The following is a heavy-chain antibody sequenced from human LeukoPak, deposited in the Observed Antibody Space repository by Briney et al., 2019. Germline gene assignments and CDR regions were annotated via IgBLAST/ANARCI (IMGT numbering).Heavy chain of an antibody. J-gene: IGHJ4*02. Sequence: GGSLRLSCAASGFTLSSYAMSWVRQAPGKGLEWVSAISGSGGSTYYADSVKGRFTISRDNSKNTLYLQMNSLRAEDTAVYYCAKGDTAMPRYFDYWGQGTLVTVSS. V-gene: IGHV3-23*01. CDR2: ISGSGGST. D-gene: IGHD5-18*01. CDR1: GFTLSSYA. CDR3: AKGDTAMPRYFDY.